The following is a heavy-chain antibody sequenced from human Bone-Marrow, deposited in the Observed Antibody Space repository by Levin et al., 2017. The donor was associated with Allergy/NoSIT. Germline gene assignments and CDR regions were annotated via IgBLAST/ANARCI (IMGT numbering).Heavy chain of an antibody. D-gene: IGHD3-22*01. J-gene: IGHJ4*02. V-gene: IGHV2-5*02. CDR2: IYWDDDK. CDR3: AHFSEDSGYYYIYFDS. CDR1: GFSLNTRKMG. Sequence: NESGPTLVKPTQTLTLTCTFSGFSLNTRKMGVAWIRQPPGKALDWLAVIYWDDDKRYNPSLASRLSIIKDSSKNQVVLIVTNVDPLDTATYFCAHFSEDSGYYYIYFDSWGQGTLVTVSS.